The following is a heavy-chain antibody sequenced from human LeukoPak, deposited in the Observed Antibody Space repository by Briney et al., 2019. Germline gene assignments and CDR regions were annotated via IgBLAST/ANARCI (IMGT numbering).Heavy chain of an antibody. CDR2: ISAYNGNT. CDR3: ARVPRSYGSGSFYGP. V-gene: IGHV1-18*01. CDR1: GYTFTSYA. Sequence: ASVKVSCKASGYTFTSYAMHWVRQAPGQRLEWMGWISAYNGNTNYAQKLQGRVTMTTDTSTSTAYMELRSLRSDDTAVYYCARVPRSYGSGSFYGPWGQGTLVTVSS. J-gene: IGHJ5*02. D-gene: IGHD3-10*01.